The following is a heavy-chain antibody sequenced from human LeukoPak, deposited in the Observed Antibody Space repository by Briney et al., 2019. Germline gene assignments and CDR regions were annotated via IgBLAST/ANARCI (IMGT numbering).Heavy chain of an antibody. V-gene: IGHV1-69*01. J-gene: IGHJ4*02. Sequence: GSSVKVSCKASGGTFSSYAISWVRQAPGQGLEWMGGIIPIFGTANYAQKFQGRVTITADESTSTAYMELSSLRSEDTAVYYCARGSNEFGELPYYFDYWGQGTLVTVSS. CDR3: ARGSNEFGELPYYFDY. CDR2: IIPIFGTA. CDR1: GGTFSSYA. D-gene: IGHD3-10*01.